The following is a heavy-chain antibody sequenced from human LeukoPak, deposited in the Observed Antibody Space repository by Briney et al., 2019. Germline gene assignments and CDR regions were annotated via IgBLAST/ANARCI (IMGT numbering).Heavy chain of an antibody. D-gene: IGHD3-3*01. Sequence: ASVTVSCKASGYTFSSYYMHWVRQAPGQGLEWMGRIHPSGTSTSYAQKFQGRVTVTRDTSTSTLYMELGSLTSEDTALYYCARAHTSAPGTLFDYWGQGTLVTVSS. CDR1: GYTFSSYY. CDR3: ARAHTSAPGTLFDY. CDR2: IHPSGTST. J-gene: IGHJ4*02. V-gene: IGHV1-46*01.